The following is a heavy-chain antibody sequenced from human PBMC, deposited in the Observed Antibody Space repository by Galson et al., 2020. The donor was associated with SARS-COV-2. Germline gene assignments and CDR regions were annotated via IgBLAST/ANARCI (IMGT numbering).Heavy chain of an antibody. V-gene: IGHV1-69*13. D-gene: IGHD2-2*01. CDR2: IIPIFGTA. CDR3: ASPTRGYCSSTSCLYYYYMDV. Sequence: SVKVSCKASGGTFSSYAISWVRQAPGQGLEWMGGIIPIFGTANYAQKFQGRVTITADESTSTAYMELSSLRSEDTAVYYCASPTRGYCSSTSCLYYYYMDVWGKGTTVTVSS. CDR1: GGTFSSYA. J-gene: IGHJ6*03.